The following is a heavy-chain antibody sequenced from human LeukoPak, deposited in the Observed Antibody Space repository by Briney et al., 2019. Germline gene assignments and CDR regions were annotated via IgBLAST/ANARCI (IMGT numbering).Heavy chain of an antibody. J-gene: IGHJ6*02. CDR2: IDPTDSYS. D-gene: IGHD1-26*01. V-gene: IGHV5-10-1*01. Sequence: KPGESLKISCRGSGYSFTNYWISWVRQMPGKGLEWMGRIDPTDSYSNYSPSFQGHVSISADKSISSAYLQLWSLRASDTAVYYCARHGARYQYNGMDVWGQGTTVTVSS. CDR3: ARHGARYQYNGMDV. CDR1: GYSFTNYW.